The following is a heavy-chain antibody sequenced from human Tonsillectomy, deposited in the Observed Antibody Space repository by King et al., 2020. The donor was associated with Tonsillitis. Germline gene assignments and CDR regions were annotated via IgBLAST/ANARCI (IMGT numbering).Heavy chain of an antibody. J-gene: IGHJ4*02. Sequence: QLVQSGAEVKKPGASVKVSCKASGYTFTNYAMHWVRQAPGQRLEWMGWIDGGNDNTKYSQKFQGRVTITRDTSASTVYMELSSLTSEDTAIYYCARDQDSSGWSPLYWGQGTLVTVSS. V-gene: IGHV1-3*01. CDR1: GYTFTNYA. CDR2: IDGGNDNT. D-gene: IGHD6-19*01. CDR3: ARDQDSSGWSPLY.